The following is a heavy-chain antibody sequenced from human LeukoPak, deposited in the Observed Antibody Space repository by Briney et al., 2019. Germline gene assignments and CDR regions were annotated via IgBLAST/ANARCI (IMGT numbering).Heavy chain of an antibody. D-gene: IGHD2-15*01. CDR1: GLAFSTYA. V-gene: IGHV3-33*01. J-gene: IGHJ3*02. CDR3: ARGAYCSDDSCPGAFDI. CDR2: IWYDGSNK. Sequence: PGGSLRLSCAASGLAFSTYAMYWVRQAPGKGLEWVTVIWYDGSNKYYADSVKGRFTISRDNSKNTLYLQMNSLRAEDTAVYYCARGAYCSDDSCPGAFDIWGQGTMVTVSS.